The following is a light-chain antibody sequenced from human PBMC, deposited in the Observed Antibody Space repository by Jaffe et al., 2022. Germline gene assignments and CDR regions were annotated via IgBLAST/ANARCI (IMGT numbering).Light chain of an antibody. V-gene: IGKV1-39*01. CDR1: QSITFY. CDR2: DAS. Sequence: DIQMTQSPSSLSASVGDRVTITCRASQSITFYLHWYQKRPGKAPQLLIYDASNLQGGVPSRFSGSGSGTDFTLTISSLQPEDFTTYYCQQTYRTPPTFGQGTKVEI. CDR3: QQTYRTPPT. J-gene: IGKJ1*01.